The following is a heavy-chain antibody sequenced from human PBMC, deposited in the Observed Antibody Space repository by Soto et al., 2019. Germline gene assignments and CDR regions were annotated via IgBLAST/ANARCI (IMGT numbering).Heavy chain of an antibody. CDR3: ARAKWLTTQFDY. J-gene: IGHJ4*02. CDR1: GYTFTGYG. Sequence: ASVKVSCKASGYTFTGYGISWVRQAPGQGLEWMGWISAYNGNTNYAQKLQGRVTMTTDTSTSTAYMELRSLRSDDTAVYYCARAKWLTTQFDYWGQGTLVTVSS. CDR2: ISAYNGNT. V-gene: IGHV1-18*04. D-gene: IGHD5-12*01.